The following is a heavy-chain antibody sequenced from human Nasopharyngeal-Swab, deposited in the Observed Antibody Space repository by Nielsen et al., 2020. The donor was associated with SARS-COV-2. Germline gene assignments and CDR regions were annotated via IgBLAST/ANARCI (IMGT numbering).Heavy chain of an antibody. J-gene: IGHJ3*02. Sequence: GGSLRLSCAASGFTFSSYAMHWVRQAPGKGLEWVAVISYDGSNKYYADSVKGRFTISRDNSKNTLYLQVNSLRAEDTAVYYCGASSRAFDIWGQGTMVTVSS. CDR2: ISYDGSNK. CDR3: GASSRAFDI. CDR1: GFTFSSYA. V-gene: IGHV3-30-3*01. D-gene: IGHD6-13*01.